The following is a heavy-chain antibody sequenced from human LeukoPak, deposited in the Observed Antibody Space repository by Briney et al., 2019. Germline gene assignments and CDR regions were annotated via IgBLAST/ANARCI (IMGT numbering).Heavy chain of an antibody. D-gene: IGHD1-26*01. CDR3: ARGRPIVGAIPVRFDY. V-gene: IGHV4-34*01. CDR1: GGSFSGYY. CDR2: INHSGST. J-gene: IGHJ4*02. Sequence: SETLSLTCAVYGGSFSGYYWSWIRQPPGKGLEWIGEINHSGSTNYNPSLKSRVTIPVDTSKNQFSLKLSSVTAADTAVYYCARGRPIVGAIPVRFDYWGQGTLVTVSS.